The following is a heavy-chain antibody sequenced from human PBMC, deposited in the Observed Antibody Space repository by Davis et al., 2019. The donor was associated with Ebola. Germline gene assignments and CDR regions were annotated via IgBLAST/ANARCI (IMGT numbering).Heavy chain of an antibody. CDR1: GFTFSSYA. J-gene: IGHJ4*02. CDR3: AKAPVRFLEWFTTDY. CDR2: ITGSGGHT. D-gene: IGHD3-3*01. Sequence: GESLKISCAASGFTFSSYAMSWVRQAPGKGLEWVSTITGSGGHTYYADSVKGRFTISRDVSKSTLFLQMNSLRAEDTAVYFCAKAPVRFLEWFTTDYWGKGTLVTVSS. V-gene: IGHV3-23*01.